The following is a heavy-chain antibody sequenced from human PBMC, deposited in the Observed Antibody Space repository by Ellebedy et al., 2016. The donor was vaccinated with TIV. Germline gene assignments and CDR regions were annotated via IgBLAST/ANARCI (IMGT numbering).Heavy chain of an antibody. J-gene: IGHJ4*02. CDR1: GFIFSSYG. Sequence: GGSLRLXCAASGFIFSSYGMHWVRHAPGKGLEWVAVISYDGNNKYYADSVKGRFTISRDDSKNTLYLQMNSLRTEDTAVYYCAKDPQVVGSTHLDHWGQGTRVTVSS. V-gene: IGHV3-30*18. CDR3: AKDPQVVGSTHLDH. D-gene: IGHD1-26*01. CDR2: ISYDGNNK.